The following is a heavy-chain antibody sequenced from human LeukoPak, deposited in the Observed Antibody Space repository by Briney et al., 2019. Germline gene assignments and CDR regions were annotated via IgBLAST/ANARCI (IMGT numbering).Heavy chain of an antibody. V-gene: IGHV4-38-2*02. D-gene: IGHD3-10*01. J-gene: IGHJ6*03. Sequence: SETLSLTCTVSGYSISSGYYWDWIRQPPGKGLEWIGSIYYSGSTYYNPSLKSRVTISVDTSKNQFSLKLSSVTAADTAVYYCARTTMVRGTYYMDVWGKGTTVTVSS. CDR1: GYSISSGYY. CDR2: IYYSGST. CDR3: ARTTMVRGTYYMDV.